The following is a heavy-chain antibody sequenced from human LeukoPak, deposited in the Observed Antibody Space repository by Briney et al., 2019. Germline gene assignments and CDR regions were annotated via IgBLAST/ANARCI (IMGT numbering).Heavy chain of an antibody. D-gene: IGHD3-10*01. CDR3: AGPSQYGSGTDYYFDS. Sequence: PGGSLRLTCAAPGFMFSGSPMHWVRQASGKGLEWVGHIRTKANNYATIYAASVKGRFTISRDDSKNTVYLQMNSLKTEDTAVYYCAGPSQYGSGTDYYFDSWGQGTLVTVSS. CDR1: GFMFSGSP. V-gene: IGHV3-73*01. J-gene: IGHJ4*02. CDR2: IRTKANNYAT.